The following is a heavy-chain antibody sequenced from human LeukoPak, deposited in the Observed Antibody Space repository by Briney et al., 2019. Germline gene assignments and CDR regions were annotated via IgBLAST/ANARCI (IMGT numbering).Heavy chain of an antibody. CDR3: ARGPTVVTPSADFDY. CDR2: IYSGGST. V-gene: IGHV3-66*01. D-gene: IGHD4-23*01. CDR1: GFTFSSYW. Sequence: GGSLRLSCAASGFTFSSYWMSWVRQAPGKGLERVSVIYSGGSTYYADSVKGRFTISRDNSKNTLYLQMNSLRAEDTAVYYCARGPTVVTPSADFDYWGQGTLVTVSS. J-gene: IGHJ4*02.